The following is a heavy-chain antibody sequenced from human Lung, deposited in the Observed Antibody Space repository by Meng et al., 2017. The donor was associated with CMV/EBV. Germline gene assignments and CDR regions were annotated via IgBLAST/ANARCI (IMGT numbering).Heavy chain of an antibody. CDR2: IYYSGNT. V-gene: IGHV4-59*01. J-gene: IGHJ5*02. CDR1: GGSISSYY. D-gene: IGHD2-2*01. CDR3: ARVLGYCSSTSCYRRSHSPLDWLDP. Sequence: LXCTVSGGSISSYYWSWIRQPPGKGLEWIGYIYYSGNTNYNPSLKSRVTISVDTSKNQFSLKLSSVTAADTAVYYCARVLGYCSSTSCYRRSHSPLDWLDPXGQGXLVTVSS.